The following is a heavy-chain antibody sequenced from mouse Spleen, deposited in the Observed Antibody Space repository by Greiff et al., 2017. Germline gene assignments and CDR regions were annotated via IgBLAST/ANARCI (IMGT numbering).Heavy chain of an antibody. J-gene: IGHJ3*01. Sequence: QVQLKQPGAELVMPGASVKLSCKASGYTFTSYWMHWVKQRPGQGLEWIGEIDPSDSYTNYNQKFKGKATLTVDKSSSTAYMQLSSLTSEDSAVYYCARGADGYSAWFAYWGQGTLVTVSA. CDR1: GYTFTSYW. V-gene: IGHV1-69*01. CDR2: IDPSDSYT. CDR3: ARGADGYSAWFAY. D-gene: IGHD2-3*01.